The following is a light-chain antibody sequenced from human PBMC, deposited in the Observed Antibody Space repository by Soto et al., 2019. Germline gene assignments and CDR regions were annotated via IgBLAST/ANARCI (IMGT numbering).Light chain of an antibody. CDR3: QHYYSYPEA. Sequence: DIVMTQSPDSLAVSLGERATINCKSSQSVLYSSNNKNYLAWYQQKPGQPPKLXIYEASTLESGVPARFSGSGSGTEFTLTISSLQAEDVAIYYCQHYYSYPEAFGQGTKVDIK. CDR2: EAS. CDR1: QSVLYSSNNKNY. V-gene: IGKV4-1*01. J-gene: IGKJ1*01.